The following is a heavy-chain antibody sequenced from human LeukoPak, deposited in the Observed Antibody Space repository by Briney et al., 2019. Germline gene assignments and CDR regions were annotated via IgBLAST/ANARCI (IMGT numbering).Heavy chain of an antibody. CDR1: GGSISNTNW. Sequence: SETLSRTCGVSGGSISNTNWWTWFRQPPGKGLEWIGEVNLQGSTNYNPSLKSRVAISVDKSENHISLKLTSVTAADTAVYYCAREGGPYRPLDYSGQGTLVTVAS. V-gene: IGHV4-4*02. J-gene: IGHJ4*02. CDR2: VNLQGST. CDR3: AREGGPYRPLDY.